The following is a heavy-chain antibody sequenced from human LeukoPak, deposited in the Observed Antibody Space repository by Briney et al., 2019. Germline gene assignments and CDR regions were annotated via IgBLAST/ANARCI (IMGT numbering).Heavy chain of an antibody. V-gene: IGHV4-34*01. CDR3: AREGTDSSGYYYLDY. CDR2: INHSGST. CDR1: GGSISGYY. D-gene: IGHD3-22*01. J-gene: IGHJ4*02. Sequence: NPSETLSLTCTVSGGSISGYYWSWIRQPPGKGLEWIGEINHSGSTNYNPSLKSRVTISVDTSKNQFSLKLSSVTAADTAVYYCAREGTDSSGYYYLDYWGQGTLVTVSS.